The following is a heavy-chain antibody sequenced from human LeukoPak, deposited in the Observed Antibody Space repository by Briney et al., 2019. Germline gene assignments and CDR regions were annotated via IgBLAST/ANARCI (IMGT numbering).Heavy chain of an antibody. J-gene: IGHJ5*02. CDR1: GGSFSDFY. D-gene: IGHD3-10*01. V-gene: IGHV4-34*01. CDR3: ARDSGTTGEVKFDP. CDR2: INHNGST. Sequence: SEALSLTCAVYGGSFSDFYWNWIRQPPGKGLEWIGEINHNGSTNYNPSFKSRVTISVDTSKNQFSLKLSSVTAADTAVYYCARDSGTTGEVKFDPWGQGTLVTVSS.